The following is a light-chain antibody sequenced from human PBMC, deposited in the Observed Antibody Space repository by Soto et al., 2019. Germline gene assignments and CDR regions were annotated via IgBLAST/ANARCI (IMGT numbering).Light chain of an antibody. CDR2: DVS. CDR1: SSDVCGYNY. CDR3: SSYTSSSTLMV. Sequence: QSALTQPASVSGSPGQSITISCTGTSSDVCGYNYVSWYQQHPGKAPKLMIYDVSNRPSGVSNRFSGSKSGNTASLTISGLQAEDEADYYCSSYTSSSTLMVFGGGTKRTVL. V-gene: IGLV2-14*01. J-gene: IGLJ2*01.